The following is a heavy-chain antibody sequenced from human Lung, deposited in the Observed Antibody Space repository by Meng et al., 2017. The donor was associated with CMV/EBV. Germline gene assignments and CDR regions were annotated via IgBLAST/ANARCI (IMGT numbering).Heavy chain of an antibody. J-gene: IGHJ4*02. CDR3: ASFPPPGKQWLVTDY. D-gene: IGHD6-19*01. CDR1: GGSISSSNW. Sequence: APLQAPGPGLVKPSGTLSLTCAVSGGSISSSNWWSWVRQPPGKGLEWIGEIYHSGSTNYNPSLKSRVTISVDKSKNQFSLKLSSVTAADTAVYYCASFPPPGKQWLVTDYWGQGTLVTVSS. V-gene: IGHV4-4*02. CDR2: IYHSGST.